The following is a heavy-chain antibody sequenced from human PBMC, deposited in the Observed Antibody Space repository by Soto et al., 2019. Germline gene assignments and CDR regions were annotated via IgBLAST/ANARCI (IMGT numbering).Heavy chain of an antibody. CDR3: ARDSAIAARAFDI. V-gene: IGHV4-31*03. CDR1: RCSISSGGYH. CDR2: IHYTGST. D-gene: IGHD6-6*01. Sequence: SETLSLTCPVSRCSISSGGYHWSWIRQHPGKGLELIGYIHYTGSTYYNPSLKSRLTISVDTPKNQFSLRLSSVTAADTAVYYCARDSAIAARAFDIWGRGTMVTV. J-gene: IGHJ3*02.